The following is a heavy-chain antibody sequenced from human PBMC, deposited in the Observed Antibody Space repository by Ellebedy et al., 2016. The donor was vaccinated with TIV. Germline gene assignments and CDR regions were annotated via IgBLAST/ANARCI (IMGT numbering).Heavy chain of an antibody. CDR2: IGTAGDT. J-gene: IGHJ6*02. V-gene: IGHV3-13*01. CDR3: ARGDYSNGESYYYYGMDV. Sequence: PGGSLRLSCAASGFTFSSYDMHWVRQATGKGLEWVSAIGTAGDTYYPGSVKGRFTISRENAKNSLYLQMNSLRAGDTAVYYCARGDYSNGESYYYYGMDVWGQGTTVTVSS. CDR1: GFTFSSYD. D-gene: IGHD4-11*01.